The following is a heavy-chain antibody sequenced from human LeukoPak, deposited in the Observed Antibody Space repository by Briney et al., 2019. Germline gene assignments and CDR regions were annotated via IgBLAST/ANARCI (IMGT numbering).Heavy chain of an antibody. D-gene: IGHD1-26*01. V-gene: IGHV4-34*01. CDR1: GGSFSGYY. J-gene: IGHJ4*02. CDR2: INHSGST. CDR3: ARGLVELQTRTFDY. Sequence: NPSETLSLTCAVYGGSFSGYYWSWIRQPPGKGLEWIGEINHSGSTNYNPSLKSRVTISVDTSKNQFSLKLSSVTAADTAVYYCARGLVELQTRTFDYWGQGTLVTVSS.